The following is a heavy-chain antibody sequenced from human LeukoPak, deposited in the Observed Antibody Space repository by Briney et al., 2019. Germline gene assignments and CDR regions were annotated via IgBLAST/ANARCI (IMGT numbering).Heavy chain of an antibody. CDR1: GGSISSSSYY. CDR3: ARSDGYGLVGI. D-gene: IGHD3-10*01. J-gene: IGHJ3*02. CDR2: IYYSGST. Sequence: SETLSLTCTVSGGSISSSSYYWGWIRQPPGKGLEWIGSIYYSGSTYYNPSLKSRVTISVDTSKNQFSLKLSSVTAPDTAVYYCARSDGYGLVGIWGQGTMVTVSS. V-gene: IGHV4-39*07.